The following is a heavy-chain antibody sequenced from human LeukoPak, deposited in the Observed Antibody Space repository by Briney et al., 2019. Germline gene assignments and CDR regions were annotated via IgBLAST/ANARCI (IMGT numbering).Heavy chain of an antibody. Sequence: ASVKVSCKASGYTFTSYYMHWVRQAPGQGLEWMGIINPSGGSTSYAQKFQGRVTMTRDMSTSTDYMELSSLRSEDTAVYYCAMENTILTTYYRPYYFDYWGQGTLVSVSS. J-gene: IGHJ4*02. CDR1: GYTFTSYY. CDR2: INPSGGST. V-gene: IGHV1-46*01. CDR3: AMENTILTTYYRPYYFDY. D-gene: IGHD3-9*01.